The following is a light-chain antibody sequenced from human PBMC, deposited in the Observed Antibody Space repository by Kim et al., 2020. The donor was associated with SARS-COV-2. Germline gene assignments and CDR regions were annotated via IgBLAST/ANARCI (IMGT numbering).Light chain of an antibody. Sequence: VALGQTVRITCQGDSRRRDYATWYQNKPEQAPILVIYVKNNRPSGIPDRFSGASAGNTASLTITGTQAGDEADYYCNSRDSNDNVVFGGGTQLTVL. J-gene: IGLJ2*01. V-gene: IGLV3-19*01. CDR3: NSRDSNDNVV. CDR1: SRRRDY. CDR2: VKN.